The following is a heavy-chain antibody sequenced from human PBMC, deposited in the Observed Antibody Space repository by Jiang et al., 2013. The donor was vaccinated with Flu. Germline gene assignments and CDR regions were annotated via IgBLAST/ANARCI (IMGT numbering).Heavy chain of an antibody. D-gene: IGHD3-22*01. CDR1: GGSIIGYY. Sequence: LVKPSETLSLTCTVSGGSIIGYYWHWIRQSPGKGLEWIGYIYYGGSTKFNPSLTSRVTISVDMSQKQLSLKLSSVTAADTAVYYCARRRYYDSSGYNYDHGYFDSWGQGTLVTVSS. CDR3: ARRRYYDSSGYNYDHGYFDS. CDR2: IYYGGST. V-gene: IGHV4-59*01. J-gene: IGHJ4*02.